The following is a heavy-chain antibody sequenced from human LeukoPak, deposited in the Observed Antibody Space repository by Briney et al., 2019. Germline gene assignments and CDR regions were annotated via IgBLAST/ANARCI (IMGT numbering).Heavy chain of an antibody. CDR1: GFSFRDYP. V-gene: IGHV3-23*01. D-gene: IGHD3-10*01. CDR3: AKSLFTSATGTGRAFHI. J-gene: IGHJ3*02. Sequence: PGGSLRLSCEAAGFSFRDYPMGWVRRASGKRLEWVSGISAGADVIFYADPVKGRFTISRDNSKNTLYLQMTSLRAEDTAEYYCAKSLFTSATGTGRAFHIWGQGTMVTASS. CDR2: ISAGADVI.